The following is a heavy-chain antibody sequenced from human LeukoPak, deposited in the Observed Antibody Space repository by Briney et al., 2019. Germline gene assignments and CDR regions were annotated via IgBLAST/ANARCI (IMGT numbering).Heavy chain of an antibody. CDR1: GYSISSGYY. Sequence: SETLSLTCAASGYSISSGYYWGWVRQSPGKGLEWIGNTYHSGTSYYNPSLKSRVTISVDTSKNQFSLTLSSVTAADTALYYCARKYGSNAGYFDYWGQGALVTVSS. CDR2: TYHSGTS. D-gene: IGHD4-23*01. CDR3: ARKYGSNAGYFDY. V-gene: IGHV4-38-2*01. J-gene: IGHJ4*02.